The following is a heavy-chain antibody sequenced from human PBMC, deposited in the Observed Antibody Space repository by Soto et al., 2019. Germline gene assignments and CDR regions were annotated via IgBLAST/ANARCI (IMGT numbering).Heavy chain of an antibody. Sequence: QVQLQESGPGLVKPSQTLSLTCTVSGGSISSGGYYWSWIRQHPGKGLEWIGYINYSGSTYYNPSLKSRVTISVDTSKNQFSLKLSSVTAADTAVYYCARDTGGDCSGGSCYRSYWYFDLWGRGTLVTVSS. D-gene: IGHD2-15*01. CDR1: GGSISSGGYY. V-gene: IGHV4-31*03. CDR3: ARDTGGDCSGGSCYRSYWYFDL. CDR2: INYSGST. J-gene: IGHJ2*01.